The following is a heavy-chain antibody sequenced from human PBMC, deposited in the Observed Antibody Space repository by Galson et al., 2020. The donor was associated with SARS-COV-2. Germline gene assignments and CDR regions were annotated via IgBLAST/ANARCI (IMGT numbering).Heavy chain of an antibody. D-gene: IGHD4-17*01. V-gene: IGHV5-51*01. J-gene: IGHJ6*02. CDR3: ARLSYGGNSGSYYYYGMDV. CDR1: GYSFTSYW. CDR2: IYPGDSDT. Sequence: GESLKISCKGSGYSFTSYWIGWVRQMPGKGLEWMGIIYPGDSDTRYSPSFQGQVTISADKSISTAYLQWSSLKASDTAMYYCARLSYGGNSGSYYYYGMDVWGQGTTVTVSS.